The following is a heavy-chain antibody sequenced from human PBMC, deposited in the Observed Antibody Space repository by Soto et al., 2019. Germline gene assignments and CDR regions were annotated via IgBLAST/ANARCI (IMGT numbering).Heavy chain of an antibody. CDR3: ARVVGYCSSTSCLDY. Sequence: QVQLVQSGAEVKKPGSSVKVSCKASGGTFSSYTISWVRQAPGQGLEWMGRIIPILGIANYAQKFQGRVNITADKSTSTAYMELSSLRSEDTAVYYCARVVGYCSSTSCLDYWCQGTLVTVSS. J-gene: IGHJ4*02. D-gene: IGHD2-2*01. CDR1: GGTFSSYT. V-gene: IGHV1-69*02. CDR2: IIPILGIA.